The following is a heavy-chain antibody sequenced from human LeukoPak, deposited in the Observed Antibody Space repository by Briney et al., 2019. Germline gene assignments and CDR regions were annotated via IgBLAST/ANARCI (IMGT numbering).Heavy chain of an antibody. CDR1: GFTFSSYA. J-gene: IGHJ5*02. CDR2: ISDSGGTT. Sequence: GGSLRLSCAASGFTFSSYAMSWVRQAPGKGLEWVSAISDSGGTTYYADSVKGRFTISRDNSKNTLYLQMNSLRAEDTALYYCAKLSRGYCSSISCPDWFDPWGQGTLVTVSS. CDR3: AKLSRGYCSSISCPDWFDP. V-gene: IGHV3-23*01. D-gene: IGHD2-2*03.